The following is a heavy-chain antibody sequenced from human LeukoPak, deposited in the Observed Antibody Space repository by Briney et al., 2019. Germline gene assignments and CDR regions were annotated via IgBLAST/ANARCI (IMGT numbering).Heavy chain of an antibody. CDR2: INHSGST. Sequence: SETQSLTCAVYGGSFSGYYWSWIRQPPGKGLEWIGEINHSGSTNYNPSLKSRVTISVDTSKNQFSLKLSSVTAADTAVYYCARGWNSSSWYDYWGQGTLVTVSS. D-gene: IGHD6-13*01. V-gene: IGHV4-34*01. CDR1: GGSFSGYY. J-gene: IGHJ4*02. CDR3: ARGWNSSSWYDY.